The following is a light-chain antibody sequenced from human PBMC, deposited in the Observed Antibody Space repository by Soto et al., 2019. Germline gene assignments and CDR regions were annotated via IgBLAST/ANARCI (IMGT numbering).Light chain of an antibody. CDR2: RNN. CDR3: AAWDDSLTGYV. Sequence: QSVLTQPPSASGTPGQRVTISCSGSSSNIGGNYVYWYQQLPGTAPKLLIYRNNQRPSGVPDRFSGSKSGTSAPLAISGLRSEDEADYYCAAWDDSLTGYVFGTGTKVNVL. V-gene: IGLV1-47*01. J-gene: IGLJ1*01. CDR1: SSNIGGNY.